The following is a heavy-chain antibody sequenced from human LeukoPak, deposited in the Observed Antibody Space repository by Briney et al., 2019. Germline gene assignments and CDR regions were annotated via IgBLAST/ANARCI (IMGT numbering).Heavy chain of an antibody. D-gene: IGHD6-13*01. CDR3: TRGAAGTGTD. J-gene: IGHJ4*02. V-gene: IGHV3-49*04. CDR2: IRSKAYGGTT. Sequence: TGGSLRLSCTASGFTFGDYAMSWVRQAPGKGLEWVGFIRSKAYGGTTEYAASVKGRFTISRDDSKGIAYLQMNSLKTEDTAVYYCTRGAAGTGTDWGQGTLVTVSS. CDR1: GFTFGDYA.